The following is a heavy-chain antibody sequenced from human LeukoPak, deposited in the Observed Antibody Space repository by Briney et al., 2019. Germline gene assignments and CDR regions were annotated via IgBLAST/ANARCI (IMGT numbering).Heavy chain of an antibody. CDR2: INPNSGGT. J-gene: IGHJ4*02. CDR3: ARDRKVLLWFGELFC. CDR1: GYTFTDYY. D-gene: IGHD3-10*01. V-gene: IGHV1-2*06. Sequence: ASVKVSCKASGYTFTDYYLHWVRQAPGQGLEWMGRINPNSGGTNYAQKFQGRVTMTRDTSISTAYMELSRLRSDDTAVYYCARDRKVLLWFGELFCWGQGTLVTVSS.